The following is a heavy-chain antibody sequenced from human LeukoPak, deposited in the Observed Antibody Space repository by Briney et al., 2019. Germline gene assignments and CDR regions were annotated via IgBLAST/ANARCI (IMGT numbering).Heavy chain of an antibody. Sequence: ASVKVSCKPSGYTFTSYGISWVRQAPGQGLEWMGWISAYNGNTNYAQKLQGRVTMTTDTSTSTAYMELRSLRSDDTAVYYCARASYYYDSSGYSVGDFDYWGQGTLVTVSS. D-gene: IGHD3-22*01. J-gene: IGHJ4*02. CDR3: ARASYYYDSSGYSVGDFDY. CDR2: ISAYNGNT. CDR1: GYTFTSYG. V-gene: IGHV1-18*01.